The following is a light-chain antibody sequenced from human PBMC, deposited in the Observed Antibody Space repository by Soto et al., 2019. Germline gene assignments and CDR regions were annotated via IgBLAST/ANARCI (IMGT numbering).Light chain of an antibody. V-gene: IGKV2-28*01. CDR3: MQALQTPFT. Sequence: DIVMTQSPLSLPVTLGEPASISCRSNQSLLHSSGYNSLDWYLQKPGQSPQLLIYLGSNRASGVPARFRGRGSGTDFTLEISGVEGADVGVYYCMQALQTPFTFGPGTKVDLK. J-gene: IGKJ3*01. CDR2: LGS. CDR1: QSLLHSSGYNS.